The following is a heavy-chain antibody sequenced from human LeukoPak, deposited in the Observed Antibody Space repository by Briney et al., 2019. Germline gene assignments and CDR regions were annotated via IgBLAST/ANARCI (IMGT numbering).Heavy chain of an antibody. CDR3: ATRKSWSFDY. CDR1: GGSISSGGYS. D-gene: IGHD6-13*01. Sequence: SQTLSLTCAVSGGSISSGGYSWSWIRQPPGKGLEWIGSIYHSGSTYYNPSLKSRVTISVDTSKNQFSLKLSSVTAADTAVYYCATRKSWSFDYWGQGTLVTVPS. J-gene: IGHJ4*02. V-gene: IGHV4-30-2*03. CDR2: IYHSGST.